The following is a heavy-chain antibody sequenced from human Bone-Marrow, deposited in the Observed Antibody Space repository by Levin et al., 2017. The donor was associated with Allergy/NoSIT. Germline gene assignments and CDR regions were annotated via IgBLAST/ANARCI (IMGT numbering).Heavy chain of an antibody. V-gene: IGHV3-23*01. J-gene: IGHJ4*02. CDR2: ISGSDSGT. D-gene: IGHD6-19*01. CDR1: GFTFSNYA. Sequence: PGGSLRLSCAASGFTFSNYAMSWVRQAPEKGLEWVSAISGSDSGTYYADSVKGRFTISRDNSKNTLYLQMNSLRAEDTAVYYCAKERTVGSSGGKPFDYWGQGTLVTVSS. CDR3: AKERTVGSSGGKPFDY.